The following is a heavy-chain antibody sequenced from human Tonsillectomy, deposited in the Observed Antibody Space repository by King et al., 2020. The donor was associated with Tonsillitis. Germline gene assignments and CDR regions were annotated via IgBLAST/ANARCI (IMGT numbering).Heavy chain of an antibody. D-gene: IGHD6-19*01. CDR2: IYYSGRT. CDR3: ASAYSSGFYYYYGMDV. J-gene: IGHJ6*02. CDR1: GGSISSSSYY. Sequence: LQLQESGPGLVKPSETLSLTCTVSGGSISSSSYYWGWVRQPPGKGLEWVGGIYYSGRTYYNPSLKSRVTISVDTSKNQFSLKLSSVTAADTAMYYCASAYSSGFYYYYGMDVWGQGTTVTISS. V-gene: IGHV4-39*01.